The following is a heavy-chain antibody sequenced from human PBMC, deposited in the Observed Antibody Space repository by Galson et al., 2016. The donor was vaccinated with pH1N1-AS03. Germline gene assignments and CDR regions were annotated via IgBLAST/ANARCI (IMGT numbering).Heavy chain of an antibody. CDR3: ATPDSSAL. J-gene: IGHJ4*02. Sequence: SLRLSCAGSGFTFDAYAMHWVRQAPGKGLEWVSGIDWNSDTVDYTDSVKGRFTISRDNAKNSLYLLMNSLRAEDTALYYCATPDSSALWGQGTLVTVSS. D-gene: IGHD3-22*01. CDR1: GFTFDAYA. CDR2: IDWNSDTV. V-gene: IGHV3-9*01.